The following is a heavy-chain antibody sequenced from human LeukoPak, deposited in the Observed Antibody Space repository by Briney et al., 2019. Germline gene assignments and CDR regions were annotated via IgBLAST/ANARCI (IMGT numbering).Heavy chain of an antibody. CDR2: IWYDGSNK. CDR3: ARDESLPVVAATLYPSDY. Sequence: GGSLRLSCAASGFTFSSYGMHWVRQAPGKGLEWVAVIWYDGSNKYYADSVKGRFTISRDNPKNTLYLQMNSLRAEDTAVYYCARDESLPVVAATLYPSDYWGXXTLVTXSS. D-gene: IGHD2-15*01. J-gene: IGHJ4*01. V-gene: IGHV3-33*01. CDR1: GFTFSSYG.